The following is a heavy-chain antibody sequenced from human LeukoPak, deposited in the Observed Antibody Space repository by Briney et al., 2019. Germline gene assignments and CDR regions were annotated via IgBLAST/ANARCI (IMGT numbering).Heavy chain of an antibody. V-gene: IGHV1-69*04. J-gene: IGHJ4*02. Sequence: GSSVKVSCKASGSTFSSYAISWVRQAPGQGLEWMGRIIPILGIANYAQKFQGRVTITADKSTSTAYMELSSLRSEDTAVYYCARAPDYYDRMDYWGQGTLVTVSS. CDR3: ARAPDYYDRMDY. CDR2: IIPILGIA. CDR1: GSTFSSYA. D-gene: IGHD3-22*01.